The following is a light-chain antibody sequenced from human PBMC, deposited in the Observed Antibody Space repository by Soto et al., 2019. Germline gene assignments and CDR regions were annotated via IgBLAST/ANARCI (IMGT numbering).Light chain of an antibody. J-gene: IGLJ2*01. Sequence: QSVLTQPPSVSGAPGQRVTISCTGRSSNIGAGYDVHWYQQLPGTAPKLLIYGNSNRPSGVPDRFSGSKSGTSASRAITGLQAEDEADYYCQSYDSSLSGNVVFGGGTKLTVL. CDR2: GNS. CDR3: QSYDSSLSGNVV. CDR1: SSNIGAGYD. V-gene: IGLV1-40*01.